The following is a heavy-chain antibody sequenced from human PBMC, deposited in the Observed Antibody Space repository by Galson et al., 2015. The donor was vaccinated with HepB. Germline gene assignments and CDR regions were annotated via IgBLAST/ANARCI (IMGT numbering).Heavy chain of an antibody. Sequence: QSGAEVKKPGESLRISCKGSGYSFTSYWISWVRQMPGKGLEWMGRIDPSDSYTNYSPSFQGHVTISADKPISTAYLQWSSLKASDTAMYYCASGSSSPSSSSLGYYGMDVWGQGTTVTVSS. CDR1: GYSFTSYW. CDR3: ASGSSSPSSSSLGYYGMDV. J-gene: IGHJ6*02. D-gene: IGHD6-6*01. CDR2: IDPSDSYT. V-gene: IGHV5-10-1*01.